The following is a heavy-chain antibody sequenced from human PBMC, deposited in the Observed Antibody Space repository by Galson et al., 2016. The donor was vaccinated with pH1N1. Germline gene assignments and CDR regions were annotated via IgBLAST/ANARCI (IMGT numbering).Heavy chain of an antibody. J-gene: IGHJ3*01. Sequence: SLRLSCAAAGFTFGHYGMHWVRQVPGKGLEWVSGINWNSKTRAYGDPVRGRFTISRDNAKNSLYLQMNSLRPEDTALYNLVTDSGAVDRNLVPHEAFDVWGKGKMVTVSS. D-gene: IGHD3-10*01. CDR3: VTDSGAVDRNLVPHEAFDV. V-gene: IGHV3-9*01. CDR2: INWNSKTR. CDR1: GFTFGHYG.